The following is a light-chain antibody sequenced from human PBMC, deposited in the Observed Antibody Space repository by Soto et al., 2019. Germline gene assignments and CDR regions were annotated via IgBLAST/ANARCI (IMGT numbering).Light chain of an antibody. CDR2: GVS. CDR1: QSISNSY. Sequence: EIVLTQSPGTLSLSPGERATLTCRARQSISNSYLAWYQQKPGQAPRLLIYGVSSRATGIPDRFSGSGSGTDFTLTISRLETEDFAVYYCQQYGTLFGQGTKVEIK. CDR3: QQYGTL. V-gene: IGKV3-20*01. J-gene: IGKJ1*01.